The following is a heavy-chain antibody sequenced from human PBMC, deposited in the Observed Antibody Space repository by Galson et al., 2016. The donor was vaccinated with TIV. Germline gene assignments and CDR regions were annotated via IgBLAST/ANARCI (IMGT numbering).Heavy chain of an antibody. CDR2: ISYDGSNK. CDR3: AKVGARGYGDYPYYLEY. D-gene: IGHD4-17*01. J-gene: IGHJ4*02. V-gene: IGHV3-30*18. Sequence: SLRLSCAASGFTFSIYGMHWVRQAPGKGLEWMAFISYDGSNKYYADSVKGRFTISRDNSKNTVSLQMNSLRVEATAVYSCAKVGARGYGDYPYYLEYWGQGNPGHRLL. CDR1: GFTFSIYG.